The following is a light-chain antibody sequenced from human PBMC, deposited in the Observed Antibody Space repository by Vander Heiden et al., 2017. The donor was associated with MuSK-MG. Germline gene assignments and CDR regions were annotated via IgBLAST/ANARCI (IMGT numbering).Light chain of an antibody. V-gene: IGKV1-5*03. Sequence: DIQMTQSPSTLSASVGDRVTITCRASQSISPWLVWYQHKPGKAPKLLIYHVSTLQTGVPSRFSGSESGTEFTLTISSLQPDDFATYYCQQDNVHWTFGQGTKVEIK. CDR2: HVS. CDR1: QSISPW. CDR3: QQDNVHWT. J-gene: IGKJ1*01.